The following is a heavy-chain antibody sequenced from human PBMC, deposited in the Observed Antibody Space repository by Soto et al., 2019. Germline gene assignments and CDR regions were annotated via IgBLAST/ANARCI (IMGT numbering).Heavy chain of an antibody. J-gene: IGHJ4*02. V-gene: IGHV4-59*01. CDR1: GGSISSYY. CDR3: AGTRGYCSGGSCPTVVDY. D-gene: IGHD2-15*01. CDR2: IYYSGST. Sequence: SETLSLTCTVSGGSISSYYWSWIRQPPGKGLEWIGYIYYSGSTNYNPSLKSRVTISVDTSKNQFSLRLSSVTAADTAVYYCAGTRGYCSGGSCPTVVDYWGQGTLVTVSS.